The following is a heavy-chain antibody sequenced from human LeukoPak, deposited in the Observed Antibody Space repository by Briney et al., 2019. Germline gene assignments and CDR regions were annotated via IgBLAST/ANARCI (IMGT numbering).Heavy chain of an antibody. J-gene: IGHJ4*02. Sequence: SETLSLTCAVSGYSISSGYYWGWIRQPPGKGLEWIGSIYHSGSTYYNPPLKIRVTISVDTSKNQFSLKLGSLTAADTAVYYCARSHHIVVVPAAIGYWGQGTLVTVSS. CDR2: IYHSGST. D-gene: IGHD2-2*01. V-gene: IGHV4-38-2*01. CDR1: GYSISSGYY. CDR3: ARSHHIVVVPAAIGY.